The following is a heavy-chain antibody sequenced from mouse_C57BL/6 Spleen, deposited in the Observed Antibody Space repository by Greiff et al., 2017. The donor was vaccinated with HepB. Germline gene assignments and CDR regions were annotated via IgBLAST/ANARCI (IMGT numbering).Heavy chain of an antibody. V-gene: IGHV1-4*01. D-gene: IGHD1-1*01. CDR3: AREGYYGSSYEWYFDV. Sequence: QVQLQQSGAELARPGASVKMSCKASGYTFTSYTMHWVKQRPGQGLEWIGYINPSSGYTKYNQKFKDKATLTADKSSSTAYMQLSSLTSEDSAVYYCAREGYYGSSYEWYFDVWGTGTTVTVSS. CDR2: INPSSGYT. CDR1: GYTFTSYT. J-gene: IGHJ1*03.